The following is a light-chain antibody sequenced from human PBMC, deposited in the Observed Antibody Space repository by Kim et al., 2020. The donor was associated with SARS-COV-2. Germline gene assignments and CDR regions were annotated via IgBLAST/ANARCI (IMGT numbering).Light chain of an antibody. CDR3: QQYGSSPWT. Sequence: SPGERATLSCRASQSVSSSYLAWYQQKPGQAPRLLIYGASSRATGIPDRFSGSGSGTDFNLTISRLEPEDFAVYYCQQYGSSPWTFGQGTKVDIK. V-gene: IGKV3-20*01. CDR1: QSVSSSY. J-gene: IGKJ1*01. CDR2: GAS.